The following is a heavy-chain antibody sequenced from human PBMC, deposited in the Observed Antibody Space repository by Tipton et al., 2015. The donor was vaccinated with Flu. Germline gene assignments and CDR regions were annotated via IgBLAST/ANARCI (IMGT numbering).Heavy chain of an antibody. Sequence: SLRLSCAASGFTFSTYAMNWVRQAPGKGLEWVSFIIAAGTYTYYADSVKGRFTISRDNVKNSLHLQMNSLRAEDTAIYYCARDALHTYFNWGQGTLVTVSS. CDR2: IIAAGTYT. V-gene: IGHV3-21*01. D-gene: IGHD3-9*01. CDR3: ARDALHTYFN. J-gene: IGHJ4*02. CDR1: GFTFSTYA.